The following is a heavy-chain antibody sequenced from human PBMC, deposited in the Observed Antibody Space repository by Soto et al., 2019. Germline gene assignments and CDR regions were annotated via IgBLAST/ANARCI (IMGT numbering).Heavy chain of an antibody. CDR2: ISWNSGSI. CDR1: GFTFDDYA. V-gene: IGHV3-9*01. Sequence: EVQLVESGGGLVQPGRSPRLSCAASGFTFDDYAMHWVRQAPGKGLEWVSGISWNSGSIGYADSVKGRFTISRDNAKNSLYLQMNSLRAEDTALYYCAKDMSSGWYLTGWFDPWGQGTLVTVSS. J-gene: IGHJ5*02. D-gene: IGHD6-19*01. CDR3: AKDMSSGWYLTGWFDP.